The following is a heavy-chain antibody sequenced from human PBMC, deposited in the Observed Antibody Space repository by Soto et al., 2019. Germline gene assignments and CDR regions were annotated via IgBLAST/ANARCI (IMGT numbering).Heavy chain of an antibody. CDR3: ARDGTLGYCSGGSCYSQWFDP. Sequence: QVQLQESGPGLVKPSQTLSLTCTVSGGSISSGDYYWSWIRQPPGKGLEWIGYIYYSGSTYYNPSLKSRVTISVDTSKNQFSLKLSSVTAADTAVYYCARDGTLGYCSGGSCYSQWFDPWGQGTLVTVSS. CDR1: GGSISSGDYY. CDR2: IYYSGST. J-gene: IGHJ5*02. V-gene: IGHV4-30-4*01. D-gene: IGHD2-15*01.